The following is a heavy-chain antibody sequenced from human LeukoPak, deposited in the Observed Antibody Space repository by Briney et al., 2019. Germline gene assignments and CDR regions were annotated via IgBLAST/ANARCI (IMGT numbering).Heavy chain of an antibody. V-gene: IGHV1-8*01. CDR1: GYTFTTNH. CDR3: ASGSIAARPRDAFDI. D-gene: IGHD6-6*01. Sequence: GASVKVSCKASGYTFTTNHINWVRQATGQGLEWMGWMNPNNGDTGYAQKFQGRVTMTRDTSLSTAYMELSSLRSEDTAVYYCASGSIAARPRDAFDIWGQGTMVTVSS. J-gene: IGHJ3*02. CDR2: MNPNNGDT.